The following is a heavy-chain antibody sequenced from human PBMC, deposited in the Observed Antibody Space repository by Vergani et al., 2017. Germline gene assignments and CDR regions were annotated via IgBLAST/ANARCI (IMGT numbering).Heavy chain of an antibody. D-gene: IGHD3-22*01. CDR3: AKDAYYYDSSGYSTPGDY. CDR2: TWYDGNNK. Sequence: QVQLVESGGGVVQPGRSLRLSCAASGFTFNQFGMHWVRQAPGKGLEWVAVTWYDGNNKQYADSVKGRFTISRDNSKSTMYLQMNSLRDEDTGVYYCAKDAYYYDSSGYSTPGDYWGQGTLVTVSS. CDR1: GFTFNQFG. V-gene: IGHV3-33*06. J-gene: IGHJ4*02.